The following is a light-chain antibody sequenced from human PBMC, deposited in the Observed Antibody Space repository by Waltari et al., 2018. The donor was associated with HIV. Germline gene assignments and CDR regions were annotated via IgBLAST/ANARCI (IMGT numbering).Light chain of an antibody. Sequence: QSALTQPASVSGSPGQSITISCTGPSSNVGVYNYVSWYQQHPGKAPQLIIYEVSNRPSGVSNRFSGSKSGNTASLTISGLQAEDEAYYYCGSYITNTNVLFGGGTRLTVL. J-gene: IGLJ2*01. V-gene: IGLV2-14*01. CDR3: GSYITNTNVL. CDR2: EVS. CDR1: SSNVGVYNY.